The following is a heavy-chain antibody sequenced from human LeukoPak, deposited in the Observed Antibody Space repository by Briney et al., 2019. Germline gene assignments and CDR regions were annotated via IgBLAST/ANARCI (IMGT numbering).Heavy chain of an antibody. V-gene: IGHV1-69*01. CDR3: ARSITMIVVDNYYYYMDV. Sequence: ASVKVSCKASGGTFSSYAISWVRQAPGQGLEWMGGIIPIFGTANYAQKFQGRVTITADESASTAYMELSSLRSEDTAVYYCARSITMIVVDNYYYYMDVWGKGTTVTVSS. CDR1: GGTFSSYA. J-gene: IGHJ6*03. CDR2: IIPIFGTA. D-gene: IGHD3-22*01.